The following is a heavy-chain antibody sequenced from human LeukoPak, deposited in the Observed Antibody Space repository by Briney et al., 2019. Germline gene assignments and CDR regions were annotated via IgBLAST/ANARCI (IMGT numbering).Heavy chain of an antibody. CDR2: IYYTGGT. V-gene: IGHV4-59*08. CDR1: GGSFGSYY. J-gene: IGHJ4*02. D-gene: IGHD6-19*01. Sequence: SETLSLTCTVSGGSFGSYYWTWIRQPPGKGLDYIGYIYYTGGTNYNPSLKSRVTISVDTSKNQFSLKLSSVTAADTAVYFCAKYGNSGWVIDNWGQGTLVAVSS. CDR3: AKYGNSGWVIDN.